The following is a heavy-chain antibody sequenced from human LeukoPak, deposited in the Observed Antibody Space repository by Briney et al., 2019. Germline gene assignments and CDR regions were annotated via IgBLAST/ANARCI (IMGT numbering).Heavy chain of an antibody. Sequence: SETLSLTCTVSGGSISSYYWSWIRQPPGKGLEWIGYIYYSGSTNYNPSLKSRATISVDTSKNQFSLKLSSVTAADTAVYYCARGLAVAGTPPFDYWGQGTLVTVSS. J-gene: IGHJ4*02. V-gene: IGHV4-59*01. D-gene: IGHD6-19*01. CDR1: GGSISSYY. CDR2: IYYSGST. CDR3: ARGLAVAGTPPFDY.